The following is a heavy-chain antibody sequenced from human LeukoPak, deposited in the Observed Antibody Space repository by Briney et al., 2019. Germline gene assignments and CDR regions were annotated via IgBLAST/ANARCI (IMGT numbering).Heavy chain of an antibody. V-gene: IGHV4-59*01. CDR2: IYYSGST. CDR3: ASIAVAGTEGYYYYYYMDV. Sequence: SETLSLTCAVYGGSFSGYYWSWIRQPPGKGLEWIGYIYYSGSTNYNPSLKSRVTISVDTSKNQFSLKLSSVTAADTAVYYCASIAVAGTEGYYYYYYMDVWGKGTTVTVSS. D-gene: IGHD6-19*01. CDR1: GGSFSGYY. J-gene: IGHJ6*03.